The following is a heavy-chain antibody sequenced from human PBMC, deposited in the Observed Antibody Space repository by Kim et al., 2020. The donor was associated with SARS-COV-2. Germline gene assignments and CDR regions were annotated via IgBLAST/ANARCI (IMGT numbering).Heavy chain of an antibody. CDR2: ST. D-gene: IGHD6-13*01. Sequence: STYYAGSVEGRFTISRDNSKNTLYLQMNSLRAEDTAVYYCARSSSWGNFDYWGQGTLVTVSS. J-gene: IGHJ4*02. V-gene: IGHV3-53*01. CDR3: ARSSSWGNFDY.